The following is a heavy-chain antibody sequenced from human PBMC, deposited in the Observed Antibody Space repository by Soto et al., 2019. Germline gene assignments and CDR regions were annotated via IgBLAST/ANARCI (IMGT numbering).Heavy chain of an antibody. J-gene: IGHJ4*02. CDR1: GFTFSSYS. V-gene: IGHV3-48*01. Sequence: EVQLVESGGGLVQPGGSLRLSCAASGFTFSSYSMNWVRQAPGKGLEWVSYISSSSSTISYADSVKGRFTISRDNAKNSLYLQMNSLRAEDTAVYYCARDYSSYGPFDYWGKGTLVTVSS. CDR3: ARDYSSYGPFDY. CDR2: ISSSSSTI. D-gene: IGHD5-18*01.